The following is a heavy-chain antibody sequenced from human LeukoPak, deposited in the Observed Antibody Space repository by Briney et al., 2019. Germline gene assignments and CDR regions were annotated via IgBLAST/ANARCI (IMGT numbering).Heavy chain of an antibody. CDR2: IRYDGSNK. Sequence: GGSLRLSCAASGFTFSNYWMSWVRQAPGKGLEWVAFIRYDGSNKYYEDSVKGRFTISRDNSKNTLYLQMNSLRAEDTAVYYCAKDQRGDSSGWYRGYYFDYCGQGTLVTVSS. V-gene: IGHV3-30*02. CDR3: AKDQRGDSSGWYRGYYFDY. D-gene: IGHD6-19*01. CDR1: GFTFSNYW. J-gene: IGHJ4*02.